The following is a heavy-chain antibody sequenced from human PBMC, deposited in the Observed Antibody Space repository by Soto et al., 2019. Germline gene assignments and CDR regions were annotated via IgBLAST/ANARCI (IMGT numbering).Heavy chain of an antibody. CDR1: GFTFSSYS. D-gene: IGHD1-26*01. CDR3: ARGGENTAEGGFDP. Sequence: PGGSLRLSCIASGFTFSSYSMKWVRQAPGKGLEWVSSISNRGSYIYYADSVKGRFTISRDNGGDSLFLQMNNLRVDDTAVYHCARGGENTAEGGFDPWGQGTLVTVSS. V-gene: IGHV3-21*06. J-gene: IGHJ5*02. CDR2: ISNRGSYI.